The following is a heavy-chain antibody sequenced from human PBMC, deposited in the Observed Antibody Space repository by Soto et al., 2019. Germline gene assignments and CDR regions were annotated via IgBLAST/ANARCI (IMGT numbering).Heavy chain of an antibody. V-gene: IGHV4-39*01. CDR3: ATGVGHYYYFDY. CDR2: IYYSGNT. D-gene: IGHD1-26*01. Sequence: SETLSLTCTVSDGSISSRTYYWGWIRQPPGKGLEWIGSIYYSGNTYYNPSLKSRVTISVDTSKNQFYLKLSSVTAADTAVYYCATGVGHYYYFDYWGQGTLVTVSS. CDR1: DGSISSRTYY. J-gene: IGHJ4*02.